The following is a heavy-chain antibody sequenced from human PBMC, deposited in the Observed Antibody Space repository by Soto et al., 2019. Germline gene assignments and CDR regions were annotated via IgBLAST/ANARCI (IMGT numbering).Heavy chain of an antibody. CDR2: IYYSGST. J-gene: IGHJ4*02. V-gene: IGHV4-31*03. Sequence: QVQLQESGPGLVKPSQTLSLTCTVSGGSISSGGYYWSWIRQHPGKGLEWFGYIYYSGSTYYNPSLKSRVTISVDTSKNQFSLKLSSVTAADTAVYYCAREVPSVNYFDYWGQGTLVTVSS. CDR3: AREVPSVNYFDY. CDR1: GGSISSGGYY.